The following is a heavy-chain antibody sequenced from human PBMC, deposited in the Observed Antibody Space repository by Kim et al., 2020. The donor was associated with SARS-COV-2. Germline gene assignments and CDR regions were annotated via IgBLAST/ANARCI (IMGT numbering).Heavy chain of an antibody. J-gene: IGHJ6*02. CDR2: ISAYNGNT. CDR3: ARVTLGGWYPQGVPGDYYYYYGMDV. CDR1: GYTFTSYG. Sequence: ASVKVSCKASGYTFTSYGISWVRQAPGQGLEWMGWISAYNGNTNYAQKLQGRVTMTTDTSTSTAYMELRSLRSDDTAVYYCARVTLGGWYPQGVPGDYYYYYGMDVWGQGTTVTVSS. V-gene: IGHV1-18*01. D-gene: IGHD6-19*01.